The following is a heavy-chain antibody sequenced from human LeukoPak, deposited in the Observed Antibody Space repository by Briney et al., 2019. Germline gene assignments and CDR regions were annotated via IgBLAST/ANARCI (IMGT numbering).Heavy chain of an antibody. CDR1: GFTFSSYS. V-gene: IGHV3-21*01. CDR2: ISSSSSYI. Sequence: GGSLRLSCAASGFTFSSYSMNWVRQAPGKGLEWVSSISSSSSYIYYADSVKGRFTISRDNAKNSLYLQMNSLRAEDTAVYYCAREDSGSYGGIDYWGQGTLVTVSS. D-gene: IGHD1-26*01. J-gene: IGHJ4*02. CDR3: AREDSGSYGGIDY.